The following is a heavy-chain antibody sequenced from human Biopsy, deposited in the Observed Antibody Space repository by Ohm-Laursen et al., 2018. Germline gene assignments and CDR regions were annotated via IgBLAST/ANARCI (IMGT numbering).Heavy chain of an antibody. Sequence: TLSLTCTVSGGSISSGGSSWSWLRQRPGKGLEWFGYIFNSANTYSNPSLKNLITISGDTSKNQFSLKLNSVTAADTAVYYCARGDYFDSNGYFWFDPWGQGTLVTVSP. D-gene: IGHD3-22*01. CDR1: GGSISSGGSS. V-gene: IGHV4-31*01. J-gene: IGHJ5*02. CDR2: IFNSANT. CDR3: ARGDYFDSNGYFWFDP.